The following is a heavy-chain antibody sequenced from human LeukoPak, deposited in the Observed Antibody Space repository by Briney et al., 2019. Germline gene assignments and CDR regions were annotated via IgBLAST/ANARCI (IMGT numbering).Heavy chain of an antibody. V-gene: IGHV4-30-2*01. CDR2: IYHSGGT. CDR1: GGSLSRGGYS. J-gene: IGHJ3*02. CDR3: ARTPTRYYSGGSCYSFAFDI. D-gene: IGHD2-15*01. Sequence: SETLSLTCAVSGGSLSRGGYSWSLGRPPPGKGPEWVGYIYHSGGTYYNPSLKSRVTISVDRSKNQFPLKLSSVTAADTAVYYCARTPTRYYSGGSCYSFAFDIWGQGTMVTVSS.